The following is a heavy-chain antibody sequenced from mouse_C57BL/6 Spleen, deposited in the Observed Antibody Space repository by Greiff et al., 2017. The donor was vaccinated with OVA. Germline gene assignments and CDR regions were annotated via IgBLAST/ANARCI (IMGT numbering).Heavy chain of an antibody. J-gene: IGHJ2*01. D-gene: IGHD2-4*01. CDR1: GFTFSSYA. CDR3: TREGYYDYDGYYFDY. V-gene: IGHV5-9-1*02. Sequence: EVMLVESGEGLVKPGGSLKLSCAASGFTFSSYAMSWVRQTPEKRLEWVAYISSGGDYIYYADTVKGRFTISRDNARNTLYLQMSSLKSEDTAMYYCTREGYYDYDGYYFDYWGQGTTLTVSS. CDR2: ISSGGDYI.